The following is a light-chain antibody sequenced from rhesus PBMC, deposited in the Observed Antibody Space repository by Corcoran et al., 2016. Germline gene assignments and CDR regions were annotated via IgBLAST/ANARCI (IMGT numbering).Light chain of an antibody. V-gene: IGKV1S3*01. Sequence: DIQMTQSPSSLSASVGDTVTITCQASQGISKYLAWYQQKPGKPPKLLINDTSTVESGVPSRFSGSGSGTEFTLSIRSLQTEDFATYYCQQHNSYPWTFGQGTKVEVK. J-gene: IGKJ1*01. CDR2: DTS. CDR1: QGISKY. CDR3: QQHNSYPWT.